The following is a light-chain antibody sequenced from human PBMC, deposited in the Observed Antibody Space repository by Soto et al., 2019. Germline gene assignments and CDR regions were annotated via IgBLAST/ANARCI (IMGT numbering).Light chain of an antibody. CDR3: QQLFRYPLA. CDR1: EGIVHY. J-gene: IGKJ5*01. Sequence: IQLTQSPSSLSASVGDRVTITCRASEGIVHYLAWYQQQPGKAPKLLIYGASTLQGGVPSRFTGSGSGTDFTLNISSLQPEDCATCHCQQLFRYPLAFGQGKRLEMK. CDR2: GAS. V-gene: IGKV1-9*01.